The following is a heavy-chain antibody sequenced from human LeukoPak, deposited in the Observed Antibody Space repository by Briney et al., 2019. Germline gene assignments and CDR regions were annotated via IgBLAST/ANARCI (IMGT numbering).Heavy chain of an antibody. CDR1: GFTFSSYA. J-gene: IGHJ4*02. D-gene: IGHD6-13*01. CDR2: IGAGGTFT. CDR3: ARVRGSSWSEYYFDY. Sequence: PSGGSLRLSCTASGFTFSSYAMNWVRQAPGKGLEWVSGIGAGGTFTYYADSVKGRFTISRDNSRNTLYLQMNSLRAEDTAVYSCARVRGSSWSEYYFDYWGQGTLVTVSS. V-gene: IGHV3-23*01.